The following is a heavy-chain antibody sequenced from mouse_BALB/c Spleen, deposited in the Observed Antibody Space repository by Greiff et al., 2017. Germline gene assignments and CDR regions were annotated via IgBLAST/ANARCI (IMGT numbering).Heavy chain of an antibody. CDR1: GFSLTSYG. Sequence: VQLQESGPGLVAPSQSLSITCTVSGFSLTSYGVHWVRQPPGKGLEWLGVIWAGGSTNDKSALMSRLSISKDNSKSQVFLKMNSLQTDDTAMYYCTREEDYASWIAYWGQGTLVTVSA. CDR2: IWAGGST. J-gene: IGHJ3*01. V-gene: IGHV2-9*02. D-gene: IGHD2-4*01. CDR3: TREEDYASWIAY.